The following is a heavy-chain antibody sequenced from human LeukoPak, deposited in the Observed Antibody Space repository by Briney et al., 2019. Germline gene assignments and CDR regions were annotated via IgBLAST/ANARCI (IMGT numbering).Heavy chain of an antibody. Sequence: GGSLRLSCAASGFTLSNFWMTWVRQAPGKGLEWVANIKHDGTETKYVDSVKGRFTISRDNAKNSLYLQMNSLRAEDTAVYFCARGRYSSGWYHDSWGQGALVTVSS. CDR2: IKHDGTET. CDR1: GFTLSNFW. J-gene: IGHJ4*02. V-gene: IGHV3-7*04. D-gene: IGHD6-19*01. CDR3: ARGRYSSGWYHDS.